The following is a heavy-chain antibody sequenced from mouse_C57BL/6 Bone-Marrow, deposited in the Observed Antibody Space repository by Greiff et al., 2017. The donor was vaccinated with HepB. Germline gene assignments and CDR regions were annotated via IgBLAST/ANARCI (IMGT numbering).Heavy chain of an antibody. J-gene: IGHJ4*01. CDR2: SRNKANDYTT. V-gene: IGHV7-1*01. D-gene: IGHD2-2*01. CDR3: ARDAGYDRDYAMDY. Sequence: EVQLVESGGGLVQSGRSLRLSCATSGFTFSDFYMEWVRQAPGKGLEWIAASRNKANDYTTEYSASVKGRFIVSRDTSQSILYLQMNALRAEDTAIYYCARDAGYDRDYAMDYWGQGTSVTVSS. CDR1: GFTFSDFY.